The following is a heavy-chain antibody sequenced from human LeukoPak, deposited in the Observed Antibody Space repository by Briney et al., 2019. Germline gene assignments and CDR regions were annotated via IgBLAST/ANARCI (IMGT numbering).Heavy chain of an antibody. Sequence: GGSLRLSCAASGFTFSSYAMSWVRQAPGKGLEWVSGLSYSGGSTYYADSVKGRFPISRDNSKNTLYLQMNSLRAEDTAVYYCAKWRSGYPNYYFDYWGQGTLVTVSS. V-gene: IGHV3-23*01. CDR3: AKWRSGYPNYYFDY. CDR1: GFTFSSYA. D-gene: IGHD3-22*01. CDR2: LSYSGGST. J-gene: IGHJ4*02.